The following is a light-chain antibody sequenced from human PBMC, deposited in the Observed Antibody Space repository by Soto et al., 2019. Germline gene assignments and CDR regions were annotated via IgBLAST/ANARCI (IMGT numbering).Light chain of an antibody. Sequence: QTVVTQSPSASASLGASVKLTCTLXSGHSNYAIAWHQQQSEKGPRYLMKLNSDGSHSKGDGIPDRFSGSSSGAERYLTISSLQSEDEADYYCQTWGSGIVVFDGGTKLTVL. V-gene: IGLV4-69*01. CDR1: SGHSNYA. CDR3: QTWGSGIVV. CDR2: LNSDGSH. J-gene: IGLJ2*01.